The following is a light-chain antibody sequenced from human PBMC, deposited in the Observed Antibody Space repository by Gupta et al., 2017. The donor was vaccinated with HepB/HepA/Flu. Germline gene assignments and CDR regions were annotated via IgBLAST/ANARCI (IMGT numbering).Light chain of an antibody. V-gene: IGLV4-60*03. CDR2: VESSGRY. Sequence: FTHSSSASASLGSSVKLTCTLSSGYSHYSIGWHQQQPEKAPRFLMKVESSGRYNKGSGITDRFSGSSSGDDRYLTNANRKTEDEADYYCETWDSNIRVFGGGTKLTVL. CDR3: ETWDSNIRV. CDR1: SGYSHYS. J-gene: IGLJ2*01.